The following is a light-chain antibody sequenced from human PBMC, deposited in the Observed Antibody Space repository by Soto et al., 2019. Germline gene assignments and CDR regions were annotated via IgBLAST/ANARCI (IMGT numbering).Light chain of an antibody. J-gene: IGLJ1*01. CDR2: SNN. V-gene: IGLV1-44*01. Sequence: QPVLTQPPSASGTPGQRVTISCSGSSSNIGSNTVNWYQQLPGTAPKLLIYSNNQRPSGVPDRFSGSKSGTSASLAISGLQSEDEADYYCAAWDDSLNGSYVFGTGTKVTV. CDR1: SSNIGSNT. CDR3: AAWDDSLNGSYV.